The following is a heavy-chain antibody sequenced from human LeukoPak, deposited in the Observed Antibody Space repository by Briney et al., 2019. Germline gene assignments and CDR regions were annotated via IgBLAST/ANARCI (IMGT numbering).Heavy chain of an antibody. CDR1: GYSISSGYY. CDR3: ARVWGNYDYVWGSYRYTPFDY. CDR2: IYHSGSP. D-gene: IGHD3-16*02. V-gene: IGHV4-38-2*01. J-gene: IGHJ4*02. Sequence: PSETLSLTCAVSGYSISSGYYWGWIRQPPGKGLEWIGSIYHSGSPYYNPSLKSRVTISVETSKNQFSLRLSAVTAADTAVYYCARVWGNYDYVWGSYRYTPFDYWGQGTLVTVSS.